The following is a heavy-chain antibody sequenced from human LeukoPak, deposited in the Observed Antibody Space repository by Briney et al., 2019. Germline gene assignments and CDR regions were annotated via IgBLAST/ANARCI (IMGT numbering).Heavy chain of an antibody. D-gene: IGHD2-15*01. Sequence: PSETLSLTCTVSGGSISSYYWGWIRQPPGKGLEWIGTIYYSGSTYYNPSLRSRATISVDTSRNQFSLQLSYVTAADTALYYCARLPSYCAGGTCYRSYFDYWGQGTLVTVSS. J-gene: IGHJ4*02. CDR3: ARLPSYCAGGTCYRSYFDY. CDR2: IYYSGST. CDR1: GGSISSYY. V-gene: IGHV4-39*01.